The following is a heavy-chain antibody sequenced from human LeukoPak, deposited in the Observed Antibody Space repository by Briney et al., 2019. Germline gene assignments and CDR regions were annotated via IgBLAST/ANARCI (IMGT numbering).Heavy chain of an antibody. CDR2: AYTDGNTR. Sequence: GGSLRLSCAASGFTFRNYGMNWVRQAPGKGLEWVAVAYTDGNTRYYADSVNGRFTVSKDISQNTLYLQMSSLRAEDTAVYYCATGGAFYYGHWGQGTLVTVSS. V-gene: IGHV3-33*01. CDR3: ATGGAFYYGH. CDR1: GFTFRNYG. J-gene: IGHJ4*02. D-gene: IGHD3-22*01.